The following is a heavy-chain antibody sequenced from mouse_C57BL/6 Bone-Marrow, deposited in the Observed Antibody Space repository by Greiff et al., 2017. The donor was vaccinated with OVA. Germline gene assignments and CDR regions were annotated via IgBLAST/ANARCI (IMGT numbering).Heavy chain of an antibody. D-gene: IGHD2-2*01. CDR3: ARGGMVTARDY. V-gene: IGHV5-4*03. CDR1: GFTFSSYA. CDR2: ISDGGSYT. J-gene: IGHJ2*01. Sequence: EVMLVESGGGLVKPGGSLKLSCAASGFTFSSYAMSWVRQTPEQRLEWVATISDGGSYTYYPDNVKGRCTLSRDNAKNNLYLQMSHLKSEDTALYYCARGGMVTARDYWGQGTTLTVSS.